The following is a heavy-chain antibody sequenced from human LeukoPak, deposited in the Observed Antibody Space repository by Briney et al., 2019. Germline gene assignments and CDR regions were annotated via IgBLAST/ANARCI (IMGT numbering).Heavy chain of an antibody. CDR1: GFTFGDYP. V-gene: IGHV3-49*04. CDR3: TRMDDIVVVPGPTVYFYYYMDV. Sequence: GGSLRLSCSASGFTFGDYPMSWVRQAPGKGLEWVGFSRSKVFGGTTEYDASVKGRFTISRDESKDIAYLQMDSLRTEDTGVYYCTRMDDIVVVPGPTVYFYYYMDVWGKGTTVTVSS. J-gene: IGHJ6*03. D-gene: IGHD2-2*01. CDR2: SRSKVFGGTT.